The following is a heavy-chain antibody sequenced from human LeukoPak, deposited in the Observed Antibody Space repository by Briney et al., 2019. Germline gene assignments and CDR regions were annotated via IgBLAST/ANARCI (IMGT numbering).Heavy chain of an antibody. D-gene: IGHD3-22*01. CDR1: GYTFTSYG. Sequence: ASVKVSCKASGYTFTSYGISWVRQAPGQGLEWMGWISAYNGNTNYAQKLQGRVTMTTDTSTSTAYMELRSLRPDGTAVYYCARDLTVYYDSSGYQLDAFDIWGQGTMVTVSS. J-gene: IGHJ3*02. V-gene: IGHV1-18*01. CDR3: ARDLTVYYDSSGYQLDAFDI. CDR2: ISAYNGNT.